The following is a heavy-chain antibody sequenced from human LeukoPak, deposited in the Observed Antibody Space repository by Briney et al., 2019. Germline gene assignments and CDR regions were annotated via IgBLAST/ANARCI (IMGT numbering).Heavy chain of an antibody. J-gene: IGHJ3*02. D-gene: IGHD6-13*01. CDR1: GFTFSSYA. V-gene: IGHV3-30*02. CDR3: AKGRSSTSSLNALDI. Sequence: PGGSLRLSCAASGFTFSSYAIHWVRLAPGKGLEWVSFIRYDGSNEYYADSVKGRFAISRDNSKNTAYLQMNSLRGEDTAVYYCAKGRSSTSSLNALDIWGQGTLVTASS. CDR2: IRYDGSNE.